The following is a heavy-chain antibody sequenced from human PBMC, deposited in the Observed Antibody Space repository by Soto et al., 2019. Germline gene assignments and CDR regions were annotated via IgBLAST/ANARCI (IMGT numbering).Heavy chain of an antibody. CDR2: INDSGRT. CDR3: ASVLRYL. D-gene: IGHD3-9*01. Sequence: QVQLQQWGAGLLKPSETLSLTCAVYGGSFSGSYWSWIRQPPGKGLEWIGEINDSGRTKYNPSLTSRVTITVDTSKTQLSLNLRPVSAADTAVYYCASVLRYLRGQGTRVNASS. V-gene: IGHV4-34*01. J-gene: IGHJ4*02. CDR1: GGSFSGSY.